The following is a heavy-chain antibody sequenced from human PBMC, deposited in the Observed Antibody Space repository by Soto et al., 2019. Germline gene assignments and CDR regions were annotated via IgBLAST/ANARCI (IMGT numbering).Heavy chain of an antibody. D-gene: IGHD6-13*01. Sequence: PSETLSLTCTVSGGSISSGTSYWSWIRQRPGKGLEWIGYIFYSGSFYYTPSLRGRVMILADTSKNQFTLRLSSVTAADTAVYYCARGGIAAAGSIADYWGQGTLVTVSS. V-gene: IGHV4-31*03. CDR1: GGSISSGTSY. J-gene: IGHJ4*02. CDR2: IFYSGSF. CDR3: ARGGIAAAGSIADY.